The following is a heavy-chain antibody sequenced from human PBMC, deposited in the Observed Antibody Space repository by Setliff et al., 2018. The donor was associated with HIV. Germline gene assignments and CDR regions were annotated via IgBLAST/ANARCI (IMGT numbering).Heavy chain of an antibody. CDR1: GFTFKHYY. CDR2: INPNSGGT. J-gene: IGHJ6*03. Sequence: ASVKVSCKASGFTFKHYYIYWVRQAPGQGLEWMGWINPNSGGTNYAQKFQGRVTMTRDTSISTAHMELSRLTSDDTAVYYCARGVWELPPYYMDVWGKGTTVTVSS. V-gene: IGHV1-2*02. CDR3: ARGVWELPPYYMDV. D-gene: IGHD1-26*01.